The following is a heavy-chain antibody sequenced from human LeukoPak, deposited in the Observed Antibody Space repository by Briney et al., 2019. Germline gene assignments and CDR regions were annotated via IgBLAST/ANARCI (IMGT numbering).Heavy chain of an antibody. CDR2: INSNSGGT. V-gene: IGHV1-2*02. Sequence: ASVKVSCKASGYTFTGYYMHWVRQAPGQGLEWMGWINSNSGGTNYAQKFQGRVTMTRDTSISTAYMELSRLRSDDTAVYYCAREELAAGRPFDYWGQGTLVTVSS. J-gene: IGHJ4*02. CDR1: GYTFTGYY. CDR3: AREELAAGRPFDY. D-gene: IGHD1-26*01.